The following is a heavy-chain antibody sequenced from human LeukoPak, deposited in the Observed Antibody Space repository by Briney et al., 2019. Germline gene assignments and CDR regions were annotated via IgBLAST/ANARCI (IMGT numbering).Heavy chain of an antibody. CDR3: ARVCGGDCYPLGFDP. D-gene: IGHD2-21*02. CDR2: IYYSRIT. Sequence: SETLSLTCTVSGGSMSNYYWSWIRQPPRKGLEWIGYIYYSRITNYNPSLKSRVTISVDTSKNKFSLKLRSVTAADTAVYYCARVCGGDCYPLGFDPWGQGTLVTVSS. CDR1: GGSMSNYY. J-gene: IGHJ5*02. V-gene: IGHV4-59*01.